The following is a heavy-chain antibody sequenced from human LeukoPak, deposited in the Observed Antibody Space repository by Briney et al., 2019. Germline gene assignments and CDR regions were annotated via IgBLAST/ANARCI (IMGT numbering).Heavy chain of an antibody. CDR2: INPNSGAA. J-gene: IGHJ4*02. V-gene: IGHV1-2*02. D-gene: IGHD1-26*01. CDR1: GYSFTDYY. Sequence: GASVKVSCKASGYSFTDYYMHWVRQAPGQGLEWMGWINPNSGAANSAQKFQGRVTMTRDTSIRAAHMELRRLKSDHTAVYYCARALPHSGTSLGVDFDYWGQGTLVTVSS. CDR3: ARALPHSGTSLGVDFDY.